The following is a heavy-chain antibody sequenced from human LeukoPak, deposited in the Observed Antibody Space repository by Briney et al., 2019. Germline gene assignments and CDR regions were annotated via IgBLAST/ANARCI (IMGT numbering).Heavy chain of an antibody. Sequence: GGSLRLSCAASGFIFSSYAMTCVRQAPGKGPEWVSAITGSGGGTYYADSVKGRFTISRDNSKNTLYLQMNSLRAEDTAIYYCAKERAFGTWLGDYWGQGTPVTVSS. CDR3: AKERAFGTWLGDY. V-gene: IGHV3-23*01. J-gene: IGHJ4*02. D-gene: IGHD2/OR15-2a*01. CDR2: ITGSGGGT. CDR1: GFIFSSYA.